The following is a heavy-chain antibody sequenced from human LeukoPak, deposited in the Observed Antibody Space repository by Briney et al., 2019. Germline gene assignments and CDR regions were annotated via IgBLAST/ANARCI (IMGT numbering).Heavy chain of an antibody. CDR3: ARPRGNVEMATIPFDY. J-gene: IGHJ4*02. V-gene: IGHV3-21*01. CDR1: GFTFSSYS. CDR2: ISTSSSYI. Sequence: GGSLRLSCAASGFTFSSYSMNWVRQAPGKGLEWVSSISTSSSYIYYADSVKGRFTISRHNAKNSLYLRMNSLRAEDTAVYYCARPRGNVEMATIPFDYWGQGTLVTVSS. D-gene: IGHD5-24*01.